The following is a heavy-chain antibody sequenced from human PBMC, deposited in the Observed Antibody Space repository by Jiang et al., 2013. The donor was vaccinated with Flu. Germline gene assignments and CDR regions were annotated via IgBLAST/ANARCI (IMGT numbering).Heavy chain of an antibody. CDR3: ARALYYDSTAYYYDY. V-gene: IGHV1-2*06. CDR2: INPNSGGT. D-gene: IGHD3-22*01. Sequence: IHWVRQAPGQGLEWMGRINPNSGGTNYAQKFQGRVTMTRDTSISTAYMELSRLRSDDTAVYYCARALYYDSTAYYYDYWGQGALVTVSS. J-gene: IGHJ4*02.